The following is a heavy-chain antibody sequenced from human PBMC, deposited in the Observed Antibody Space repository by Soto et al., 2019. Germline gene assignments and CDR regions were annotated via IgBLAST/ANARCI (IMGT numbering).Heavy chain of an antibody. V-gene: IGHV4-30-4*01. CDR2: IPSRGRP. J-gene: IGHJ6*02. D-gene: IGHD2-2*01. CDR3: ARAVYCTTPNCWDDFLYYNIDV. CDR1: GASIAGGSYY. Sequence: SETLSLTCSVSGASIAGGSYYWSWVRQPPGKGLEWIGYIPSRGRPFYNPSLTSRGTISADSSTNQFPLQLTPVTAADTTVYYCARAVYCTTPNCWDDFLYYNIDVWGQGTPVTVS.